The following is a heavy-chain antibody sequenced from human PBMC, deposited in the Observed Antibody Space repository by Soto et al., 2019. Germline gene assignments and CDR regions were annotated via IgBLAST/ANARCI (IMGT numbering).Heavy chain of an antibody. CDR2: INAGNGNT. CDR3: ARERLSMVRGAPFY. CDR1: GDTSTNYI. D-gene: IGHD3-10*01. Sequence: QVQLVQSGAEVKKPGASVKVSCKASGDTSTNYIMNWVRQAPGQRLEWMGWINAGNGNTKYSQKFQGRVTITRDTSASTAYMELTSLRFEDTAVYYCARERLSMVRGAPFYWGQGTLVTVSS. J-gene: IGHJ4*02. V-gene: IGHV1-3*01.